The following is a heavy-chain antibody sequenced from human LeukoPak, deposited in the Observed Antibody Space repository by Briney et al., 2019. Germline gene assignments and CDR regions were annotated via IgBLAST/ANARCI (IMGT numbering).Heavy chain of an antibody. D-gene: IGHD3-9*01. CDR3: ARGRLRYFDWLLSGWFDP. CDR1: DGSFSGYY. V-gene: IGHV4-34*01. CDR2: INHSGST. J-gene: IGHJ5*02. Sequence: SETLSLTCAVYDGSFSGYYWSWIRQPPGKGLEWIGEINHSGSTNYNPSLKSRVTISLDTSKSQFSLKVRYVTAADTAVYYCARGRLRYFDWLLSGWFDPWGQGTLVTVSS.